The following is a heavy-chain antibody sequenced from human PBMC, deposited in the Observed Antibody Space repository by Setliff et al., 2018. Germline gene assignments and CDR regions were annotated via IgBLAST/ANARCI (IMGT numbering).Heavy chain of an antibody. J-gene: IGHJ4*02. CDR2: THNNGRI. CDR1: GASITSYY. V-gene: IGHV4-4*08. D-gene: IGHD2-15*01. CDR3: ARGLNTESWTPLY. Sequence: PSETLSLTCSVSGASITSYYWSWIRQPPGKGLEWIAYTHNNGRIKYNPALKSRVTISLDTSKNQFSLNLNSATAADTAIYYCARGLNTESWTPLYWSPGTLVTVSS.